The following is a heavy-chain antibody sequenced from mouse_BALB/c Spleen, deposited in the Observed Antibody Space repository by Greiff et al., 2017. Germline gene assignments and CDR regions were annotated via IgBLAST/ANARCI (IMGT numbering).Heavy chain of an antibody. D-gene: IGHD2-10*02. CDR1: GYAFSSSW. CDR2: IYPGDGDT. V-gene: IGHV1-82*01. J-gene: IGHJ4*01. CDR3: ARKGVWGAMDY. Sequence: VQLQQSGPELVKPGASVKISCKASGYAFSSSWMNWVKQRPGQGLEWIGRIYPGDGDTNYNGKFKGKATLTADKSSSTAYMQLSSLTSVDSAVYFCARKGVWGAMDYWGQGTSVTVSS.